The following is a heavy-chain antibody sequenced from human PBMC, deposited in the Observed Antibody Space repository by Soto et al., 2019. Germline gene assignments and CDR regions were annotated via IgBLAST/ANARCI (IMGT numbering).Heavy chain of an antibody. CDR3: ATHRKFFQI. Sequence: SETLSLTCAVSGGYISGGYYSWSRIRQPPGKGLEGIGFIYNSGSTYYNSSLKSRVTISVDRSKNHFFLNLTSVTAADTAVYYCATHRKFFQIWGQGTKVTVSS. V-gene: IGHV4-30-2*01. CDR1: GGYISGGYYS. J-gene: IGHJ3*02. CDR2: IYNSGST.